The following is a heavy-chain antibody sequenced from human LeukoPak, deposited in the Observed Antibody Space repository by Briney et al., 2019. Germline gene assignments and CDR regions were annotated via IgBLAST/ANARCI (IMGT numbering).Heavy chain of an antibody. J-gene: IGHJ4*02. Sequence: GGSLRLSCAASEFSVGSNYMTWVRQAPGKGLEWVSLIYSGGSTYYADSVKGRFTISRDNSENTLYLQMNSLRAEDTAVYYCARVLLWFGDRYFDYWGQGTLVTVSS. V-gene: IGHV3-66*01. CDR1: EFSVGSNY. CDR2: IYSGGST. D-gene: IGHD3-10*01. CDR3: ARVLLWFGDRYFDY.